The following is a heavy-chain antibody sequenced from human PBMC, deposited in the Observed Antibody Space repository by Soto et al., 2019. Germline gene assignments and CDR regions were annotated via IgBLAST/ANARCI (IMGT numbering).Heavy chain of an antibody. V-gene: IGHV1-18*01. CDR3: TRDQVRGVADRPYKWFDP. D-gene: IGHD3-10*01. Sequence: QVQLVQSGAEVKKPGASVKVSCKASGYTFTSYGISWVRQAPGQGLEWMGWISAYNGNTNYAQKLQGRVTTTTATSTSTAYMELRGLRSDDTAVYYCTRDQVRGVADRPYKWFDPWGQGTLVTVSS. CDR2: ISAYNGNT. CDR1: GYTFTSYG. J-gene: IGHJ5*02.